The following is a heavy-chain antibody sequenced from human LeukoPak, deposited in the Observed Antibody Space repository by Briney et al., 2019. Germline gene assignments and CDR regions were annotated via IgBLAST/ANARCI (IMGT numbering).Heavy chain of an antibody. D-gene: IGHD3-10*01. CDR3: AKAYGSGSYYKKSYDY. Sequence: GGSLRLSCAASGFTFSSYAMSWVRQAPGKGLEWVSAISGSGGSTYYADSVKGRFTISRDNSKNTLYLQMNSLRAEDTAVYYCAKAYGSGSYYKKSYDYWGQGTLVTVSS. CDR2: ISGSGGST. CDR1: GFTFSSYA. V-gene: IGHV3-23*01. J-gene: IGHJ4*02.